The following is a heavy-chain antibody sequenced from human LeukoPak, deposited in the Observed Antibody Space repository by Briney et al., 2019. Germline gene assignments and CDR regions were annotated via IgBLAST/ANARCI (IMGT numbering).Heavy chain of an antibody. V-gene: IGHV3-66*01. J-gene: IGHJ3*02. Sequence: PGGSLRLSCAASGFTFSSYGMHWVRQAPGKGLEWVSVIYSGGSTYYADSVKGRFTISRDNSKNTLYLQMNSLRAEDTAVYYCASGLVQGSSWYVSNAFDIWGQGTMVTVSS. CDR2: IYSGGST. CDR1: GFTFSSYG. D-gene: IGHD6-13*01. CDR3: ASGLVQGSSWYVSNAFDI.